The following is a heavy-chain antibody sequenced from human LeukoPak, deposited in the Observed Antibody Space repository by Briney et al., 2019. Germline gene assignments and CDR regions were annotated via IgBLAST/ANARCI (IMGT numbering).Heavy chain of an antibody. J-gene: IGHJ4*02. CDR1: GGSISSYY. V-gene: IGHV4-59*01. Sequence: PSETLSLTCTVSGGSISSYYWSWIRQPPGKGLEWIGYIYYSGSTNYNPSLKSQVTISVDTSKNQFSLKLSSVTAADTAVYYCARSRDGYNLDYWGQGTLVTVSS. D-gene: IGHD5-24*01. CDR2: IYYSGST. CDR3: ARSRDGYNLDY.